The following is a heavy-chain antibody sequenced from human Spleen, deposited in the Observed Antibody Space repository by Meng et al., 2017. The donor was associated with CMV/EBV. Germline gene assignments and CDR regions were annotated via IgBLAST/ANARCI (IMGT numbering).Heavy chain of an antibody. CDR1: GFTFSSFS. V-gene: IGHV3-21*06. J-gene: IGHJ4*02. CDR2: ISRGSSYL. Sequence: GESLKISCVASGFTFSSFSMNWVRQAPGKGLEWVSSISRGSSYLHYADSVKGRFIISRDNAKNSLYLQMNSLRAEDTAVYYCAKDDTVTNFDYWGQGTLVTVSS. D-gene: IGHD4-17*01. CDR3: AKDDTVTNFDY.